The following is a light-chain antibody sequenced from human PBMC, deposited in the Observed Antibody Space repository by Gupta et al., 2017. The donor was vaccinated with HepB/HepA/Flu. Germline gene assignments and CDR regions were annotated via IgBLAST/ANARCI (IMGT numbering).Light chain of an antibody. CDR2: DAS. CDR3: QQRNNWPWT. J-gene: IGKJ1*01. CDR1: QSVRSH. Sequence: EIVLTQSPVNLSLSPGERATLSCRASQSVRSHLAWYQKKPGQPPRFLIYDASKRATGIPGRFSGSGSGTDFTLTISSLEPEDSAVYYCQQRNNWPWTFGQGTKVEIK. V-gene: IGKV3-11*01.